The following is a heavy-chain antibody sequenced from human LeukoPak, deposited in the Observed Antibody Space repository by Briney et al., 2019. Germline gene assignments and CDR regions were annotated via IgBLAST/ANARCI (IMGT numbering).Heavy chain of an antibody. CDR2: ISSSSSYI. D-gene: IGHD1-26*01. CDR1: GFTFSSYS. V-gene: IGHV3-21*01. Sequence: PGGSLRLSCAASGFTFSSYSMNWVRQAPGKGLEWVSSISSSSSYIYYADSVKGRFTISRDNAKNSLYLQMNSLRAEDTAVYYCARDQDSGSGSYYYYYMGVWGKGTTVTVSS. CDR3: ARDQDSGSGSYYYYYMGV. J-gene: IGHJ6*03.